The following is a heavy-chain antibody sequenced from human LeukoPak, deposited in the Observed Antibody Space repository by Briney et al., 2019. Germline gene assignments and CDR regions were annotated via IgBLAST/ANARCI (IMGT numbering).Heavy chain of an antibody. CDR3: IYDRLDAFDI. V-gene: IGHV3-73*01. CDR2: IRSKANSYAT. CDR1: GFTFSGSA. Sequence: GGSLRLSCAASGFTFSGSAMHWVRQASGKRLEWVGRIRSKANSYATAYAASVKGRFTISRDDSKNTAYLQMNSLKTEDTAVYYCIYDRLDAFDIWGQGTMVTVSS. J-gene: IGHJ3*02. D-gene: IGHD3-22*01.